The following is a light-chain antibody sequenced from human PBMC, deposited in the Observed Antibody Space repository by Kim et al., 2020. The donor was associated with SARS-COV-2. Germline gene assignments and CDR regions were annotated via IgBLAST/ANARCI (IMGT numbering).Light chain of an antibody. CDR2: YDF. Sequence: SYELSQPPSVSVAPGKTATITCGGNNIGSKSVHWYQQKPGQAPVLVIYYDFDRPSGIPERFSGSNSGNTATLTISRVEAGDEAEYYCQVWDSSSDSYVFGTGTKVTVL. V-gene: IGLV3-21*04. J-gene: IGLJ1*01. CDR3: QVWDSSSDSYV. CDR1: NIGSKS.